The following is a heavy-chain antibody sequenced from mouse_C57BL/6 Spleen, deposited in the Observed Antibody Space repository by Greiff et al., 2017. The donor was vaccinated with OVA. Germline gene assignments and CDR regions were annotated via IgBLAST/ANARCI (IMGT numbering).Heavy chain of an antibody. Sequence: QVQLQQPGAELVMPGASVKLSCKASGYTFTSYWMHWVKQRPGQGLEWIGEIDPSDSYTNYNQKFKGKSTLTVDKSSSTAYMQLSSLTSEDSAVYYGARAYYSNYEWYFDVWGTGTTVTVSS. CDR2: IDPSDSYT. CDR1: GYTFTSYW. J-gene: IGHJ1*03. D-gene: IGHD2-5*01. CDR3: ARAYYSNYEWYFDV. V-gene: IGHV1-69*01.